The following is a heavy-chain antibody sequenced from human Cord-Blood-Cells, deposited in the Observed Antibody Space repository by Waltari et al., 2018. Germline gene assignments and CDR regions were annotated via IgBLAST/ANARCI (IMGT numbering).Heavy chain of an antibody. V-gene: IGHV1-18*01. J-gene: IGHJ3*02. CDR1: GYTFTSYG. D-gene: IGHD3-3*01. CDR3: ARPTYYDFWSGYYDAFDI. Sequence: VQLVQSGAEVKKPGASVKVSCKASGYTFTSYGISWVRQASGLGLEWMGWISAYNGHTNYAQKLQGRVTMTTDTSTSTAYMELRSLRSDDTAVYYCARPTYYDFWSGYYDAFDIWGQGTMVTVSS. CDR2: ISAYNGHT.